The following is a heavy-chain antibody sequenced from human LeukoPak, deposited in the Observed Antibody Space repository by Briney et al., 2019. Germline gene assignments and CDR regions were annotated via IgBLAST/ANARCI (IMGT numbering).Heavy chain of an antibody. CDR1: GYTFTSYG. D-gene: IGHD5-18*01. CDR3: AREGSSDTAMGPTQNLFDY. V-gene: IGHV1-18*01. J-gene: IGHJ4*02. Sequence: GASVKVSCKASGYTFTSYGISWVRQAPGQGLEWMGWISAYNGNTNYAQKLQGRITMTRDTSISTAYMELSRLRSDDTAVYYCAREGSSDTAMGPTQNLFDYWGQGTLVTVSS. CDR2: ISAYNGNT.